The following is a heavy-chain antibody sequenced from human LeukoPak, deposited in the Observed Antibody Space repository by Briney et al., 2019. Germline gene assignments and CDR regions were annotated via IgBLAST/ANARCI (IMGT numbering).Heavy chain of an antibody. J-gene: IGHJ4*02. Sequence: PSETLSLTCTVSGGSISSYFWSWVRQAPGKGLEWVANIKEDGSEKYYVESVTGRFTISRDNAKNSLSLQVNGLRAEDTAVYFCARSRSGYYEDYWGQGTLVTVSS. CDR1: GGSISSYF. CDR3: ARSRSGYYEDY. D-gene: IGHD3-22*01. CDR2: IKEDGSEK. V-gene: IGHV3-7*01.